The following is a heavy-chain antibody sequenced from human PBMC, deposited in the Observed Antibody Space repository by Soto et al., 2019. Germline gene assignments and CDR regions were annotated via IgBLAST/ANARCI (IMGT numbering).Heavy chain of an antibody. CDR2: ISYDGRNK. V-gene: IGHV3-30*18. Sequence: PGGSLRLSCAAYVFTFSSNGMHWVRQAPGKGLEWVAVISYDGRNKYYADSVKGRFTISRDNSKNTLYLQMNSLRAEDTAVYYCAKDRDCSGGSCYFDYWGQGTLVTVSS. CDR3: AKDRDCSGGSCYFDY. J-gene: IGHJ4*03. D-gene: IGHD2-15*01. CDR1: VFTFSSNG.